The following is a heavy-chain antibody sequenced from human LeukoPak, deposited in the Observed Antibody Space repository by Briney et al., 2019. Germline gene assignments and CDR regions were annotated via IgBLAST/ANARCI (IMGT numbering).Heavy chain of an antibody. CDR2: ISYDGSNK. D-gene: IGHD6-19*01. J-gene: IGHJ4*02. CDR1: GFTFSSYG. V-gene: IGHV3-30*18. CDR3: AKDRGIAVAGPLPDY. Sequence: GRSLRLSCAASGFTFSSYGMHWVRQAPGEGLEWVAVISYDGSNKYYADSVKGRFTISRDNSKNTLYLQMNSLRAEDTAVYYCAKDRGIAVAGPLPDYWGQGTLVTVSS.